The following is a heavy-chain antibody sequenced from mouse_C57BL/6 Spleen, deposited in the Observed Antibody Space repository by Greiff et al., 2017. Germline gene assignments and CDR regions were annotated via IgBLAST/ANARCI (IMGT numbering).Heavy chain of an antibody. D-gene: IGHD1-1*01. CDR2: IDPSDSNT. CDR3: ARRGDCGSLYWYFDV. CDR1: GYTFTSYW. Sequence: QVQLQQPGAELVMPGASVKLSCKASGYTFTSYWMPWVKQRPGQGLEWIGEIDPSDSNTNYNQKFKGKSTLTVDKSSSTAYMQLSSLTSEDSAVYYWARRGDCGSLYWYFDVWGTGTTVTVDS. J-gene: IGHJ1*03. V-gene: IGHV1-69*01.